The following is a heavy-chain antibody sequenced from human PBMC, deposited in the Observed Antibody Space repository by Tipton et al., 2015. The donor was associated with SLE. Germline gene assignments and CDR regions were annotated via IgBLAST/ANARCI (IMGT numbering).Heavy chain of an antibody. V-gene: IGHV3-23*01. CDR1: GFTFSSYA. D-gene: IGHD6-19*01. CDR3: AKDESSGWLGGY. Sequence: SLRLSCAASGFTFSSYAMSWVRQAPGKGLEWVSAISGSGGNTYYADSVKGRFTISRDNSKNTLYLQMNSLRAEDTAVYYCAKDESSGWLGGYWGQGTLVTVSS. CDR2: ISGSGGNT. J-gene: IGHJ4*02.